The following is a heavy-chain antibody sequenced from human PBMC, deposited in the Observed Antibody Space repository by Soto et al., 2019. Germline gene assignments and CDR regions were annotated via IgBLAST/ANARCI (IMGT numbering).Heavy chain of an antibody. CDR3: ASEARSTGIGVVGTTNWLDL. J-gene: IGHJ5*02. V-gene: IGHV4-30-4*01. D-gene: IGHD3-3*01. CDR1: WGNIGNLDGY. CDR2: IYYSGST. Sequence: PSETLRLPSSVFWGNIGNLDGYRSRIRQNPGKGLEWIGYIYYSGSTYYNPSLKSRVTISVDTSKNQFSLKLSSVTAADTAVYYCASEARSTGIGVVGTTNWLDLWGQGTPVTVSS.